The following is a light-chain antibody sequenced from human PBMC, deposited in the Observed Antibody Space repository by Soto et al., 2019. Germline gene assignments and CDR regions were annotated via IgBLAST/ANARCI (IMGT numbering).Light chain of an antibody. J-gene: IGKJ5*01. CDR1: QSVSSSY. CDR2: GAS. Sequence: EIVMTQSPATLSLSPGERATLSCRASQSVSSSYLSWYQQKPGQAPRLLIYGASTRATGIPARFSGSGSGTDFTLTISSLQPEDFAVYYCQQDYNLRGTFGQGTRLEIK. CDR3: QQDYNLRGT. V-gene: IGKV3D-7*01.